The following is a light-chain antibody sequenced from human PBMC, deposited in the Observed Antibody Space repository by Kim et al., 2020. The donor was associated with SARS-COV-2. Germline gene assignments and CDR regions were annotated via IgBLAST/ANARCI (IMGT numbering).Light chain of an antibody. J-gene: IGKJ5*01. Sequence: VAPGERATLSCRASQSVSSNLAWYQQKPGQAPRLLIYGASTRATGIPARFSGSGSGTEFTLTISSLQSEDFAVYYCQQYNNWPITFGQGTRLEIK. V-gene: IGKV3-15*01. CDR3: QQYNNWPIT. CDR2: GAS. CDR1: QSVSSN.